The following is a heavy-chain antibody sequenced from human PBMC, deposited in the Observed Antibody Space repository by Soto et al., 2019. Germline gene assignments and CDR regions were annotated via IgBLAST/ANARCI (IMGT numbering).Heavy chain of an antibody. CDR3: AKGGHLSSRTFDY. J-gene: IGHJ4*02. D-gene: IGHD3-10*01. CDR1: GFTFSTYA. CDR2: ISGTGGTT. Sequence: EVQLLESGGDLVQPGGSLRLSCAASGFTFSTYAMTWVRQAPGRGLEWVSAISGTGGTTFYAASVKGRFTISRDNSKNTLYLQMNSLRAEDTAVYYCAKGGHLSSRTFDYWGQGTPVTVSS. V-gene: IGHV3-23*01.